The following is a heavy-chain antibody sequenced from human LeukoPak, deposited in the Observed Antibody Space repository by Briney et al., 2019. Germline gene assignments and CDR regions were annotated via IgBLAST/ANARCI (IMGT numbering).Heavy chain of an antibody. Sequence: PGGSLRLSCAASGFTFNNYGMSWVRQAPGKGLEWVSAIGGGGGSTYFADSVKGRFTISRDNPKNTLYLQMNSLRAEDTAVYSCAKLASGSYTDYWGQGTLVTVSS. CDR2: IGGGGGST. CDR1: GFTFNNYG. J-gene: IGHJ4*02. D-gene: IGHD3-10*01. CDR3: AKLASGSYTDY. V-gene: IGHV3-23*01.